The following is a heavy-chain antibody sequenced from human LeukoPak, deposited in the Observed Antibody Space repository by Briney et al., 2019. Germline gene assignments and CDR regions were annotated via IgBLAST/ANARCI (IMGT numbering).Heavy chain of an antibody. CDR3: ARDGDIVATISFFDY. CDR2: ISYDGSNK. V-gene: IGHV3-30-3*01. Sequence: GSLRLSCAASGFTFSSYAMHWVRQAPGKGLEWVAVISYDGSNKYYADSVKGRFTISRDNSKNTLYLQMNSLRAEDTAVYYCARDGDIVATISFFDYWGQGTLVTVSS. J-gene: IGHJ4*02. D-gene: IGHD5-12*01. CDR1: GFTFSSYA.